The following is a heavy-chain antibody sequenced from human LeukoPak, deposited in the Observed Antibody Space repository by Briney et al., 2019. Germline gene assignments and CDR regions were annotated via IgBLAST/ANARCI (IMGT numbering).Heavy chain of an antibody. CDR2: ITMNSVT. Sequence: GGSLRLSCSASGISISDYGMGWVRQAPGKGLEWLSYITMNSVTLYAESVKGRFTTSRDNDKNSVYLQLNSLRDEDTAVYYCTRGRYQFLGPNDSWGQGSLVSVSS. D-gene: IGHD1-14*01. CDR3: TRGRYQFLGPNDS. J-gene: IGHJ4*02. V-gene: IGHV3-69-1*01. CDR1: GISISDYG.